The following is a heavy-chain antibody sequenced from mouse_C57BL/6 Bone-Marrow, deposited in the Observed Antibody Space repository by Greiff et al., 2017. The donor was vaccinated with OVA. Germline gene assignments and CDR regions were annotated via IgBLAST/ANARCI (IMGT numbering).Heavy chain of an antibody. CDR3: ARGAEGLDY. D-gene: IGHD3-3*01. V-gene: IGHV7-1*01. CDR2: SRNKANDYTT. CDR1: GFTFSDFY. Sequence: EVQLVESGGGLVQSGRSLRLSCATSGFTFSDFYMEWVRQAPGKGLEWIAASRNKANDYTTEYSASVKGRFIVSRDTSQSILYLQMNALRAEDTAIYYCARGAEGLDYWGQGTTLTVSS. J-gene: IGHJ2*01.